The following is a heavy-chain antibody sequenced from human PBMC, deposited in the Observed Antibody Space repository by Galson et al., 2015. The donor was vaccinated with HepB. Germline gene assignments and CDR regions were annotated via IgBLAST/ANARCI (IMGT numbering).Heavy chain of an antibody. CDR3: VKGTTGSA. D-gene: IGHD1-14*01. CDR2: IYSNGDTT. V-gene: IGHV3-64D*06. Sequence: SLRLSCAASGFTFSSYAMNWVRQAPGKGLEHVSTIYSNGDTTYYAEPVKGRFTISRDNSKNMLSLQMGSLRPEDTAVYYCVKGTTGSAWGQGTLVTVSS. CDR1: GFTFSSYA. J-gene: IGHJ5*02.